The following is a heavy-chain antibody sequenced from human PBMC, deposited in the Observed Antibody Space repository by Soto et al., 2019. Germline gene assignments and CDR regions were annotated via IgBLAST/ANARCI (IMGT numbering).Heavy chain of an antibody. CDR3: ARVQGAVATRRYYYYGMDV. Sequence: PSETLSLTCAVSGGTISSSNWRSWVRQPPGKALEWIGEIYHSGSTNYNPSLKSPVTISVDKSKNQFSLKLSSVTAADTAVYYCARVQGAVATRRYYYYGMDVWGQGTTVT. V-gene: IGHV4-4*02. J-gene: IGHJ6*02. CDR2: IYHSGST. CDR1: GGTISSSNW. D-gene: IGHD5-12*01.